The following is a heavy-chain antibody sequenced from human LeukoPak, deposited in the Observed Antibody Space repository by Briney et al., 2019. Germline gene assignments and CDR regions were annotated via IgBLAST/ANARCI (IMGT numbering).Heavy chain of an antibody. Sequence: ETLSLTCTVSGDSIRSNIYYWGWIRQPPGKGLEWVANMNQDGSEKDYVDSVKGRFTISRDNARNSLYLQMGSLRAEDTAVYYCATYTHWVAGDVWGQGTTVTVSS. V-gene: IGHV3-7*01. D-gene: IGHD3-16*01. CDR2: MNQDGSEK. J-gene: IGHJ6*02. CDR1: GDSIRSNIYY. CDR3: ATYTHWVAGDV.